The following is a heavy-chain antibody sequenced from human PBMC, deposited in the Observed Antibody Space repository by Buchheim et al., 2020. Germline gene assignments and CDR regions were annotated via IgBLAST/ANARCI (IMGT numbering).Heavy chain of an antibody. J-gene: IGHJ4*02. D-gene: IGHD3-22*01. CDR2: ISYDGSNK. CDR1: GFTFSSYA. Sequence: QVQLVESGGGVVQPGRSLRLSCAASGFTFSSYAMHWVRQAPGKGLEWVAVISYDGSNKYYADSVKGRFTISRDNSKNTLHLQMNSLRAEDTAVYYCARAWGYYDSSGYSDYWGQGTL. V-gene: IGHV3-30*04. CDR3: ARAWGYYDSSGYSDY.